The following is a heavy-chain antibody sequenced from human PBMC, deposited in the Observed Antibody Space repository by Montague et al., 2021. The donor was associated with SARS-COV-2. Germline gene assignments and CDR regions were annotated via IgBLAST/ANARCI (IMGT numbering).Heavy chain of an antibody. J-gene: IGHJ3*02. D-gene: IGHD3-10*01. V-gene: IGHV4-39*01. CDR2: IYYSGTT. CDR3: ARPLVRGVPKAFDI. CDR1: GGSITRNYY. Sequence: SETLSLTCTVSGGSITRNYYWGWIRQPPGKGLEWVGNIYYSGTTXXNPSLESRVTVSVDASNNQFSLNLTSVTAADTAVYYCARPLVRGVPKAFDIWGQGALVIVSS.